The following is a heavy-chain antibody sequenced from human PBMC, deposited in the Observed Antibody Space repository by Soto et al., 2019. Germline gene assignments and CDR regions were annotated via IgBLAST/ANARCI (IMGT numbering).Heavy chain of an antibody. CDR2: ISAYNGNT. J-gene: IGHJ5*02. D-gene: IGHD3-22*01. CDR1: GYTFTNYG. CDR3: ARDYGKSGYDYFDP. V-gene: IGHV1-18*04. Sequence: ASVKVSCKASGYTFTNYGISWVRQAPGQGLEWMGWISAYNGNTNYAQNLQGRITMTTDTSTSTAYMELRSLRSDDTAMYHCARDYGKSGYDYFDPWGQGTLVTVSS.